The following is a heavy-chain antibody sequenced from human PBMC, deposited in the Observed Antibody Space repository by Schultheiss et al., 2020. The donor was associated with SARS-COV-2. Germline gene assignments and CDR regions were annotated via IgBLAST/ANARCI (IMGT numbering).Heavy chain of an antibody. D-gene: IGHD2-8*01. Sequence: SETLSLTCTVSGGSISGHYWSWIRQPAGKGLEWIGEINHSGSTNYNPSLKSRVTISVDTSKNQFSLKLSSVTAADTAVYYCARESCTSGVCYIDYWGQGTLVTVSS. CDR3: ARESCTSGVCYIDY. CDR2: INHSGST. CDR1: GGSISGHY. V-gene: IGHV4-34*01. J-gene: IGHJ4*02.